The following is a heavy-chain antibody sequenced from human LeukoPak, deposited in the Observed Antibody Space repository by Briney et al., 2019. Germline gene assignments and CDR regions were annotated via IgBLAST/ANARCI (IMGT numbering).Heavy chain of an antibody. CDR3: ARGLTTGPYRYTDFDY. Sequence: SETLSLTCAVYGGSFSGYYWSWIRQPPGKGLEWIGEINHSGSTNYNPSLKSRVTISVDTSKNQFSLKLSSVTAADTAVYYCARGLTTGPYRYTDFDYWGQGTLVTVSS. CDR1: GGSFSGYY. D-gene: IGHD4-17*01. J-gene: IGHJ4*02. CDR2: INHSGST. V-gene: IGHV4-34*01.